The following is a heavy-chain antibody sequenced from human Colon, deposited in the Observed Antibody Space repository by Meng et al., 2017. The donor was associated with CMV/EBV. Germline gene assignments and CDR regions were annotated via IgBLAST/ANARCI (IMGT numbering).Heavy chain of an antibody. CDR3: AGFWGSDY. D-gene: IGHD7-27*01. J-gene: IGHJ4*02. Sequence: SLKISCVASGFGFHEFAMNWVRLTPDKALEWVAKISFDGSEHYYTPSVEGRFTVSRDNSEKTLYLQMTSLRPEDTGIYFCAGFWGSDYWGQGTQVTVSS. V-gene: IGHV3-30*04. CDR1: GFGFHEFA. CDR2: ISFDGSEH.